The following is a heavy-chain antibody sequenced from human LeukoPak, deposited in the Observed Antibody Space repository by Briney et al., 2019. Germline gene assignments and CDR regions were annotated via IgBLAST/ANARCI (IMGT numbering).Heavy chain of an antibody. D-gene: IGHD2-2*01. J-gene: IGHJ6*02. V-gene: IGHV4-59*03. CDR1: RGSISSYY. CDR2: LYYSGNT. Sequence: SSETLSLTCTVSRGSISSYYWSWIRQPPGKGLEWIGYLYYSGNTIYNPSLKRRVTISVDTSKNQFSLKLTSVTAADTAVYYCAGSPRYCSSTTCSSPYNYAMDVWGQGTTVTVSS. CDR3: AGSPRYCSSTTCSSPYNYAMDV.